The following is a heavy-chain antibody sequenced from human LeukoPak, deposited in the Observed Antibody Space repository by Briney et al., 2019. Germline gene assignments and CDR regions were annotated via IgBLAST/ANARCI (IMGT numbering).Heavy chain of an antibody. CDR3: ARSDQYYYGMDV. J-gene: IGHJ6*02. D-gene: IGHD4-4*01. CDR2: INPAGGST. Sequence: ASVKVSCKTSGYTFIDYYLHWVRQAPGQSFEYMGIINPAGGSTSYHHKFQDRVTMTREASTSTIYMELTSLRSEDTAVYYCARSDQYYYGMDVWGQGNTVTVSS. V-gene: IGHV1-46*01. CDR1: GYTFIDYY.